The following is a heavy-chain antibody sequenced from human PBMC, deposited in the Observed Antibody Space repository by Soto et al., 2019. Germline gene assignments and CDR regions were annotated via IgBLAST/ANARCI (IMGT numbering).Heavy chain of an antibody. CDR2: MNPATGNT. CDR1: GYTFTSFD. Sequence: QVQLVQSGAEVKKPGASVKVSCKASGYTFTSFDINWVRQAPGQGLEWMGWMNPATGNTGYAQKFQGRVTMTRNTSRITAYMELSSLRSEDTAVYFWARGGYTSTWYDLDYWGQGALVTVSS. J-gene: IGHJ4*02. V-gene: IGHV1-8*01. CDR3: ARGGYTSTWYDLDY. D-gene: IGHD6-13*01.